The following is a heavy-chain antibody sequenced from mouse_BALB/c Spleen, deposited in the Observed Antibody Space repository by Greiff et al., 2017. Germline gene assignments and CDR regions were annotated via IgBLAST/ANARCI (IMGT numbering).Heavy chain of an antibody. J-gene: IGHJ3*01. CDR3: ARPRDITTARGFAY. Sequence: VQLQQSGPELVKPGASVKVSCKASGYAFTSYNMYWVKQSHGKSLEWIGYIDPYNGGTSYNQKFKGKATLTVDKSSSTAYTLLNSLTSEDSAVYYCARPRDITTARGFAYWGQGTLVTVSA. CDR1: GYAFTSYN. D-gene: IGHD1-2*01. V-gene: IGHV1S135*01. CDR2: IDPYNGGT.